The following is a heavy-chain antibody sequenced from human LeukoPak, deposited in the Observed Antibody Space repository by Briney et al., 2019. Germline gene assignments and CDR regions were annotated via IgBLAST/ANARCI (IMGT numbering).Heavy chain of an antibody. CDR3: AREQDAFDI. CDR2: IYHSGST. Sequence: SQTLSLTCAVSGGSISSGGYSWSWIRQPPGKGLEWIGYIYHSGSTYYNPSLKSRVTISADRSKNQFSLKLSSVTAADTAVYYCAREQDAFDIWGQGTMVTVSS. V-gene: IGHV4-30-2*01. J-gene: IGHJ3*02. CDR1: GGSISSGGYS.